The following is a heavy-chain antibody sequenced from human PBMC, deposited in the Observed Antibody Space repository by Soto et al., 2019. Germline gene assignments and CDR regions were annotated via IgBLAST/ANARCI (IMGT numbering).Heavy chain of an antibody. V-gene: IGHV4-38-2*02. CDR3: ARDTLDTAMGYYYYYGMDV. Sequence: XETLSLTCAVSGYSISSGYYWCCIRQPPGKGLEWIGSIYHSGSTYYNPSLKSRVTISVDTSKNQFSLKLSSVTAADTAVYYCARDTLDTAMGYYYYYGMDVWGQGTTVTVSS. CDR2: IYHSGST. D-gene: IGHD5-18*01. J-gene: IGHJ6*02. CDR1: GYSISSGYY.